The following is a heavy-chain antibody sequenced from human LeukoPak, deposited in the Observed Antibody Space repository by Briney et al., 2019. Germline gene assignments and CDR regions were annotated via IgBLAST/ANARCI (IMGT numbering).Heavy chain of an antibody. CDR2: IYYSGRT. CDR3: ARGGLRRGGIAAAGIVDV. V-gene: IGHV4-59*01. Sequence: SETLSLTCTVSGGSISTYYWSWIRQPPGKGLEWIGYIYYSGRTNYHPSLKSRVTISVDTSKKQFSLKLSSVAAADTAVYYCARGGLRRGGIAAAGIVDVWGKGTTVTVSS. D-gene: IGHD6-13*01. J-gene: IGHJ6*04. CDR1: GGSISTYY.